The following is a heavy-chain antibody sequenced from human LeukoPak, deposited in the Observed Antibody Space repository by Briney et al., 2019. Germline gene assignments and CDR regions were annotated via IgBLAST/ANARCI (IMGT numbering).Heavy chain of an antibody. V-gene: IGHV3-48*04. CDR2: ISSDSRVI. Sequence: PGGSLRLSCAASGFTFSTYSMNWVRQAPGKGLEWVSYISSDSRVIYYADSVKGRFTISRDNAKNSLSLQMNSLRAEDTAVYYCAKPPQLSGSGRGLALYMDVWGKGTTVTISS. CDR3: AKPPQLSGSGRGLALYMDV. CDR1: GFTFSTYS. D-gene: IGHD3-10*01. J-gene: IGHJ6*03.